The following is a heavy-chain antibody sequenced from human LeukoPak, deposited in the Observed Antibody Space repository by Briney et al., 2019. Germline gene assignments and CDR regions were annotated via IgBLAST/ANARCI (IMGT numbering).Heavy chain of an antibody. CDR1: GFTFSSYA. J-gene: IGHJ4*02. CDR3: GKDRSYSWTIDY. CDR2: ISGYGGST. V-gene: IGHV3-23*01. D-gene: IGHD4-11*01. Sequence: QPGGSLRLSCAASGFTFSSYAMSWVRQAPGKGLEWVSAISGYGGSTFYADSVKGRFTISRDNSKNTLYLQMNSLRTEDTAVYYCGKDRSYSWTIDYWGQGTLVTVSS.